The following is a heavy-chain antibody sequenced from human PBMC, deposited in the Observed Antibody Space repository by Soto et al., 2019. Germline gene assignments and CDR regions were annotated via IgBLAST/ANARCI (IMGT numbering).Heavy chain of an antibody. CDR2: ISPYTGNT. CDR3: VMVDNYVTPTPQDV. V-gene: IGHV1-18*01. Sequence: QVQLVQSGDEVKKPGASVKVSCKASGYIFVNYGIAWVRQAPRQVLEWMGWISPYTGNTHSASKVQGRLTMTTDTSTSTAYMDLGGLTSDATAVYYCVMVDNYVTPTPQDVWGQGTTVTVSS. D-gene: IGHD3-16*01. CDR1: GYIFVNYG. J-gene: IGHJ6*02.